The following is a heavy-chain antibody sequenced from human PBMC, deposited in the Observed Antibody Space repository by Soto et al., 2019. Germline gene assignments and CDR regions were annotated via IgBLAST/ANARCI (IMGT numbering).Heavy chain of an antibody. CDR2: IYYSGST. CDR1: GGSISSYY. Sequence: KLPETLSLTCTVSGGSISSYYWSWIRQPPGKGLEWIGYIYYSGSTNYNPSLKSRVTISVDTSKNQFSLKLSSVTAADTAVYYCARGATPVYYYYGMDVWGQGTTVTV. V-gene: IGHV4-59*01. J-gene: IGHJ6*02. CDR3: ARGATPVYYYYGMDV. D-gene: IGHD2-15*01.